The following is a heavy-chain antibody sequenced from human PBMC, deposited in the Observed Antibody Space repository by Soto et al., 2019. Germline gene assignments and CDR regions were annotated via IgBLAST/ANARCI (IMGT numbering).Heavy chain of an antibody. CDR2: IYYSGST. J-gene: IGHJ6*02. Sequence: ETLSLTCTVSGGSISSSSYYWRWIRQPPGKGLEWIGSIYYSGSTYYNPSLKSRVTISVDTSKNQFSLKLSSVTAADTAVYYCARLRQLVTPSAYYYYYGMDVWGQGTTVTVSS. V-gene: IGHV4-39*01. CDR1: GGSISSSSYY. CDR3: ARLRQLVTPSAYYYYYGMDV. D-gene: IGHD6-6*01.